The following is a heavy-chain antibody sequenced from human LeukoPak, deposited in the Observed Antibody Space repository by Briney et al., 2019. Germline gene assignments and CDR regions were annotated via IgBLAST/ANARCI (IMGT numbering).Heavy chain of an antibody. CDR3: TRERGQQAVLDY. CDR2: IRDKAHGATT. V-gene: IGHV3-49*04. CDR1: GFTFGDYV. J-gene: IGHJ4*02. Sequence: PGGSLRLSCAAAGFTFGDYVMTWVRQAPGKGLEWLGFIRDKAHGATTEYAASVKGRFIISRDDSKSTAYLQMNSLKTEDTGLYYCTRERGQQAVLDYWGQGTLVTVSS. D-gene: IGHD6-13*01.